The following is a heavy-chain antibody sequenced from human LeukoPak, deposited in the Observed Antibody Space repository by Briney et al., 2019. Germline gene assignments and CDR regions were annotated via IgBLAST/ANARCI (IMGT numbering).Heavy chain of an antibody. CDR2: ISNRGITV. Sequence: GGTLRLSCAASGFTFSSYAMHWVRQAPGKGLEWISYISNRGITVYYEGSVEGRFTISRDNAKNSLYLQMNSLRAEDTAVYYCARANKALWAFDIWGQGTMVTVSS. CDR1: GFTFSSYA. J-gene: IGHJ3*02. D-gene: IGHD2/OR15-2a*01. CDR3: ARANKALWAFDI. V-gene: IGHV3-48*01.